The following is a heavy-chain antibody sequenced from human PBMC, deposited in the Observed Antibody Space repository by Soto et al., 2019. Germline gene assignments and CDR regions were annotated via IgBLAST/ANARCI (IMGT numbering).Heavy chain of an antibody. CDR1: GGSISSYY. D-gene: IGHD1-26*01. CDR3: ARSFRTVTVFDY. Sequence: SETLSLTCTVSGGSISSYYWSWIRQPPGRGLEWIGYIYYSGSTNYNPSLKSRVTISVDTSKNQFSLKLSSVTAADTAVYYCARSFRTVTVFDYWGQGTLVTVSS. CDR2: IYYSGST. V-gene: IGHV4-59*01. J-gene: IGHJ4*02.